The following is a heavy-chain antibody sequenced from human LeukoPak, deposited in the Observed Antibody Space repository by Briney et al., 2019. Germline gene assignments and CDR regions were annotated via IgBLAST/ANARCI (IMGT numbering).Heavy chain of an antibody. CDR2: IYPADSDI. J-gene: IGHJ4*02. CDR3: ARMSLRSGSRDY. Sequence: GASLKISCKGSGSIFTSYYLAWVRQLPGKGLEWMGLIYPADSDIRYSPSFQGQVTISVDNSVSTTYLQWSSLKASDTAMYYCARMSLRSGSRDYWGQGTLVTVSS. V-gene: IGHV5-51*01. CDR1: GSIFTSYY. D-gene: IGHD1-26*01.